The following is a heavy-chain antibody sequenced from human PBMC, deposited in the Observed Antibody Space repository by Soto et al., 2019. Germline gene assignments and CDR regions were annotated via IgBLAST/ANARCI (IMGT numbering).Heavy chain of an antibody. D-gene: IGHD1-1*01. V-gene: IGHV3-33*01. J-gene: IGHJ4*02. CDR2: IWYDGSNK. CDR1: GFTFSSYG. CDR3: ARGSPRNTDFDY. Sequence: QVQLVESGGGVVQPGRSLRLSCAASGFTFSSYGMHWVRQASGKGLEWVAVIWYDGSNKYYADSVKGRFTISRDNSKNTLYLQMNSRRAEDTAVYYCARGSPRNTDFDYWGQGTLVTVSS.